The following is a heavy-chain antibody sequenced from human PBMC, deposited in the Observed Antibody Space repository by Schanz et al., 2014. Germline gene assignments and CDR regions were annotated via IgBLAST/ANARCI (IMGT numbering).Heavy chain of an antibody. CDR1: GFTFSSYA. D-gene: IGHD2-15*01. CDR3: ATAMGYCSGGVCYDYYYYGLDV. V-gene: IGHV3-23*04. CDR2: ISHSGGSK. Sequence: EVQLVESGGGLVKHGGPVRLSCAASGFTFSSYAMTRVRQAPGQGLEWVSSISHSGGSKYYADSVKGRFTISRDNAENTLYLQMNSVSADDTAVCYCATAMGYCSGGVCYDYYYYGLDVWGQGTTVTVSS. J-gene: IGHJ6*02.